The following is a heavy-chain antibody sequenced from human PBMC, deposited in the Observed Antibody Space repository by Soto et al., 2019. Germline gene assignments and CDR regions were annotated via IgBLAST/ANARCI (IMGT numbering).Heavy chain of an antibody. CDR3: ARDTRRAAAGTYYYYGMDV. CDR2: IWYDGSNK. Sequence: QVQLVESGGGVVQPGRSLRLSCAASGFTFSSYGMHWVRQAPGKGLEWVAVIWYDGSNKYYADSVKGRFTISRDNSKNTLYLQMNSLRAEDTAVYYCARDTRRAAAGTYYYYGMDVWGQGTTVTVSS. V-gene: IGHV3-33*01. D-gene: IGHD6-13*01. J-gene: IGHJ6*02. CDR1: GFTFSSYG.